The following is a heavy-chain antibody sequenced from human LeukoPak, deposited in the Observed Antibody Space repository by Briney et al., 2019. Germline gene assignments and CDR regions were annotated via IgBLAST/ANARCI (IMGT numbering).Heavy chain of an antibody. CDR3: ASLVFSVAGTWEFDY. Sequence: GESLKISCKGSGYSFTSYWIGWVRQMPGKGLEWMGIIYPGDSDTRYSPSFQGQVTISADKSISTAYLQWSSLKASDTAMYYCASLVFSVAGTWEFDYWGQGTLVTVSS. V-gene: IGHV5-51*01. D-gene: IGHD6-19*01. CDR2: IYPGDSDT. J-gene: IGHJ4*02. CDR1: GYSFTSYW.